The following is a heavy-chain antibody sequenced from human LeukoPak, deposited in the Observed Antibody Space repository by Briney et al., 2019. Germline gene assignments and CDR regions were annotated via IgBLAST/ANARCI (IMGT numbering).Heavy chain of an antibody. Sequence: ASVKVSCKASGYTFTGYYMHWVRQAPGQGLEWMGWINPNSGGTNYAQKFQGRVTITADESTSTAYMELSSLRSEDTAVYYCARTYGSGSYLWGQGTLVTVSS. D-gene: IGHD3-10*01. CDR1: GYTFTGYY. CDR2: INPNSGGT. CDR3: ARTYGSGSYL. V-gene: IGHV1-2*02. J-gene: IGHJ5*02.